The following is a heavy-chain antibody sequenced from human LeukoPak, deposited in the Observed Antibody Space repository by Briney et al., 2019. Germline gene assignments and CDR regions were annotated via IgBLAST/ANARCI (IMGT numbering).Heavy chain of an antibody. J-gene: IGHJ6*02. D-gene: IGHD6-13*01. Sequence: GGSLRLSCAASGFTFSSYAMSWVRQAPGKGLEWVSAISGSGGSTYYADSVKGRFTISRDNPKNTLYLQMNSLRAEDTAVYYCAKEGYSSSWVDYYYYYGMDVWGQGTTVTVSS. CDR3: AKEGYSSSWVDYYYYYGMDV. V-gene: IGHV3-23*01. CDR2: ISGSGGST. CDR1: GFTFSSYA.